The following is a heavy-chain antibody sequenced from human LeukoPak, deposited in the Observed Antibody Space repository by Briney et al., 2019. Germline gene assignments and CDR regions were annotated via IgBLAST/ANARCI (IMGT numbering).Heavy chain of an antibody. V-gene: IGHV3-11*06. Sequence: KPGGSLRLSCAASGFTFSDYYMSWIRQAPGKGLEWVSSISSSSSYIYYADSVKGRFTISRDNAKNSLYLQMNSLRAEDTAVYYCARDVETGNSRRFDPWGQGTLVTVSS. D-gene: IGHD4-23*01. CDR1: GFTFSDYY. J-gene: IGHJ5*02. CDR3: ARDVETGNSRRFDP. CDR2: ISSSSSYI.